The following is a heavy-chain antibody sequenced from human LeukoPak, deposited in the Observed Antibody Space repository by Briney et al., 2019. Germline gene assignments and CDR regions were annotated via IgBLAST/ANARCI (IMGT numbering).Heavy chain of an antibody. Sequence: ASVKVSCKASGYTFTGYYMHWVRQAPGQGLEWMGWINPNSGGTNYAQKFQGRVTITRNTSISTAYMGLSSLRSEDTAVYYCAREISSSWEYYFDYWGQGTLVTVSS. CDR2: INPNSGGT. CDR3: AREISSSWEYYFDY. V-gene: IGHV1-2*02. D-gene: IGHD6-13*01. CDR1: GYTFTGYY. J-gene: IGHJ4*02.